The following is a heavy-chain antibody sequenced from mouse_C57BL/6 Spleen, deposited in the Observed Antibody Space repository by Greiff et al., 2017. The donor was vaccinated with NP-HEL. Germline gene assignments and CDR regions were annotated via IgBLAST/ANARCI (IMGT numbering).Heavy chain of an antibody. J-gene: IGHJ1*03. D-gene: IGHD2-3*01. Sequence: VQLQQPGAELVKPGASVKLSCKASGYTFTSYWMHWVKQRPGQGLEWIGMIHPNSGSTNYNEKFKSKATLTVDKSSSTAYMQLSSLTSEDSAVYYCARWGLLRYFDVWGTGTTVTVSS. CDR2: IHPNSGST. V-gene: IGHV1-64*01. CDR3: ARWGLLRYFDV. CDR1: GYTFTSYW.